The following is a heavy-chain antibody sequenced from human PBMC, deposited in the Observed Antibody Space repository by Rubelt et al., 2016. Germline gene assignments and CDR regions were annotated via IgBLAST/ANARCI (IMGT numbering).Heavy chain of an antibody. J-gene: IGHJ2*01. CDR2: ISYDGSNK. V-gene: IGHV3-30*04. Sequence: LRLSCAASGFTFSSYAMHWVRQAPGKGLEWVAVISYDGSNKYYADSVEGRFPISRDNSKNTLYLQMNSLRAEDTAVYYCARDLSQKGYCSGGSCYSWYFDLWGRGTLVTVSS. CDR3: ARDLSQKGYCSGGSCYSWYFDL. CDR1: GFTFSSYA. D-gene: IGHD2-15*01.